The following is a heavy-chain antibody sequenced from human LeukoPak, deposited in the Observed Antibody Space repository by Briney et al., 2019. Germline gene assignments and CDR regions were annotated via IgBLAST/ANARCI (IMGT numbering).Heavy chain of an antibody. CDR2: ISSSSYI. D-gene: IGHD6-19*01. Sequence: GGSLRLSCAASGFTFSSYSMNWVRQAPGKGLEWVSSISSSSYIYYADSVKGRFTISRDNAKNSLYLQMNSLRAEDTAVYYCARERYSGWYGGNNWFDPWGQGTLVTVSS. J-gene: IGHJ5*02. CDR3: ARERYSGWYGGNNWFDP. CDR1: GFTFSSYS. V-gene: IGHV3-21*01.